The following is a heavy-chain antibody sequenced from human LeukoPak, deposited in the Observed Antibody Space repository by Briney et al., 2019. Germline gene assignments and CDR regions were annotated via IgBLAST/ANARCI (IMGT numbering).Heavy chain of an antibody. Sequence: GGSLRLSCAASGFSFSASPIHWVRQASGKGLEWVGRIRSKEYSYATTCAESMRGRCSVSRDDSQNAAFLHLSSLKTEDTAVYYCARRVGDSYFYGMDLWGQGTPVTVSS. CDR3: ARRVGDSYFYGMDL. CDR2: IRSKEYSYAT. D-gene: IGHD5/OR15-5a*01. J-gene: IGHJ6*02. V-gene: IGHV3-73*01. CDR1: GFSFSASP.